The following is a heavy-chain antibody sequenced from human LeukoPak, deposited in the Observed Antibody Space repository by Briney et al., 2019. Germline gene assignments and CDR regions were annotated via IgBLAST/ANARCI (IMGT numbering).Heavy chain of an antibody. D-gene: IGHD3-9*01. Sequence: PSETLSLTCTVSGGSISNGDHYWSWIRQHPGKGLEWIGHIYYSGSTYYNPSLKSRVTISVDTSKNQFSLKLSSVTAADTAVYYCASNRGDWLFNYWGQGTLVTVSS. CDR2: IYYSGST. V-gene: IGHV4-31*03. J-gene: IGHJ4*02. CDR3: ASNRGDWLFNY. CDR1: GGSISNGDHY.